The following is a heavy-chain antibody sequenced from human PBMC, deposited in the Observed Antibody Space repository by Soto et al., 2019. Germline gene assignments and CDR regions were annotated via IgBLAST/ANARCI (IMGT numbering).Heavy chain of an antibody. CDR3: ASSPRGYCSNTSCRELGNYYGMNV. CDR1: GFSFTTYW. V-gene: IGHV5-10-1*01. D-gene: IGHD2-2*01. CDR2: IDPSDSYT. J-gene: IGHJ6*02. Sequence: PGESLKISCKGSGFSFTTYWIAWVRQMPGKGLEWMGRIDPSDSYTNYSPSFQGHVTISADKSISTAYLQWSSLKASDTAMYSCASSPRGYCSNTSCRELGNYYGMNVWGQGTPVTVSS.